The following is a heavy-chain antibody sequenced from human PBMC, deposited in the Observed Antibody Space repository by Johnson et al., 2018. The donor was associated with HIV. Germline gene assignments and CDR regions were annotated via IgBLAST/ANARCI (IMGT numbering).Heavy chain of an antibody. Sequence: VQLVESGGGLVQPGRSLRLSCAASGFSFDDFAMHWVRQVPGKGLEWVSGISWNSVNIEYADSVKGRFTISRDNSKNSLYLQMNGLRVEDTAFYYCAKGISWNDVSGNAYDIWGQGTMVTVSS. V-gene: IGHV3-9*01. D-gene: IGHD1-1*01. CDR1: GFSFDDFA. CDR3: AKGISWNDVSGNAYDI. CDR2: ISWNSVNI. J-gene: IGHJ3*02.